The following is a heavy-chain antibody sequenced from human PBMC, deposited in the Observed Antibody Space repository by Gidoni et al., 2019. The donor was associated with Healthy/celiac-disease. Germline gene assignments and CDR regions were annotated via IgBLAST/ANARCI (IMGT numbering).Heavy chain of an antibody. CDR1: GFTFSSYA. Sequence: QVQLVESGGGVVQPGRSLRLSCAASGFTFSSYAMHWVRQAPGKGLEWVAVISYDGSNKYYADSVKGRFTISRDNSKNTLYLQMNSLRAEDTAVYYCARDRGVNGDYHFDYWGQGTLVTVSS. J-gene: IGHJ4*02. D-gene: IGHD4-17*01. CDR2: ISYDGSNK. CDR3: ARDRGVNGDYHFDY. V-gene: IGHV3-30-3*01.